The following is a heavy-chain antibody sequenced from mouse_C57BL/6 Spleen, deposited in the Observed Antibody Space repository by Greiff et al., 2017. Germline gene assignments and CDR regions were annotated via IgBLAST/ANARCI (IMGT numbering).Heavy chain of an antibody. D-gene: IGHD3-3*01. CDR3: ARGDEEFAY. CDR2: INPGSGGT. V-gene: IGHV1-54*01. CDR1: GYAFTNYL. J-gene: IGHJ3*01. Sequence: QVQLKQSGAELVRPGTSVKVSCKASGYAFTNYLIEWVKQRPGQGLEWIGVINPGSGGTNYNEKFKGKATLTADKSSSTAYMQLSSLTSEDSAVYFCARGDEEFAYWGQGTLVTVSA.